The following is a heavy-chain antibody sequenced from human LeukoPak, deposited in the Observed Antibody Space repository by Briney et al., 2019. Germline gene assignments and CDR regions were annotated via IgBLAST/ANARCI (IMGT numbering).Heavy chain of an antibody. Sequence: PSETLSLTCTVSGGSISSYYWSWIRQPPGRRLEWIGYIYHSGSTNYNSSLKSRVTISVDTSKNQFSLKLSSVTAADTAVYYCARHAAFAEYQSHLTHFDYWGQGTLVTVSS. CDR1: GGSISSYY. J-gene: IGHJ4*02. CDR2: IYHSGST. V-gene: IGHV4-59*08. D-gene: IGHD2-2*01. CDR3: ARHAAFAEYQSHLTHFDY.